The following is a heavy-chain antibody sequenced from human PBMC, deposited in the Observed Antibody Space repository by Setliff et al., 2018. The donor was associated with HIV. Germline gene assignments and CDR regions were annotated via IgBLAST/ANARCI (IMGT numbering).Heavy chain of an antibody. CDR3: ARQRHGGAGAHDY. Sequence: SETLSLTCTVSGGSISSGYYYWSWIRQHPGKGLEWIGYIYYSGNPFYNPSLRSRVTISVDTSKNQFSLKLSSVTAADTAVYYCARQRHGGAGAHDYWGQGTLVTVSS. CDR1: GGSISSGYYY. V-gene: IGHV4-31*03. J-gene: IGHJ4*02. CDR2: IYYSGNP. D-gene: IGHD3-16*01.